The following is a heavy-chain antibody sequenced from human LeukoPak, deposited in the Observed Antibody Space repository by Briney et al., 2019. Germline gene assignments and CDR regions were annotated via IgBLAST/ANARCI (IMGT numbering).Heavy chain of an antibody. CDR2: ISGSGGST. J-gene: IGHJ4*02. Sequence: PGGSLRLSCAASGFTFSSYAMSWVRQAPGKGLEWVSAISGSGGSTYYADSVKGRFTISRDNSKNTLYLQMNSLRAEDTAVYYCAKDLRDGYNSPPTDYWGQGTLITVSS. CDR1: GFTFSSYA. CDR3: AKDLRDGYNSPPTDY. V-gene: IGHV3-23*01. D-gene: IGHD5-24*01.